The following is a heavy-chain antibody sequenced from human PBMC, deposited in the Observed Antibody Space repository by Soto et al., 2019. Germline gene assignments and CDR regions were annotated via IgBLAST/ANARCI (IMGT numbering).Heavy chain of an antibody. D-gene: IGHD3-3*01. V-gene: IGHV3-21*01. J-gene: IGHJ4*02. CDR1: GFTFSSDS. CDR3: ASEEWRDGY. Sequence: XXSLRLSFAASGFTFSSDSMHWVPQAPGKGLEWVSSISSSGSYIYYADSVKGRFTISRDNAKNSLYLQMNSLSAEDTAVYYCASEEWRDGYWGQGTLVTVSS. CDR2: ISSSGSYI.